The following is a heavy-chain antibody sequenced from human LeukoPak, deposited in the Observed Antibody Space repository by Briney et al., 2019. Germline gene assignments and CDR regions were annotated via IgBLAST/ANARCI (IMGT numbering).Heavy chain of an antibody. CDR1: GGSISSYY. V-gene: IGHV4-59*12. CDR3: ARGSRVSSGGRFYFDY. CDR2: IYYSGST. Sequence: PSETLSLTCTVSGGSISSYYWSWIRQPPGKGLEWIGYIYYSGSTHYNPSLKSRVTISVDTSKNQFSLKLSSVTAADTAVYYCARGSRVSSGGRFYFDYWGQGTLVTVSS. D-gene: IGHD2-15*01. J-gene: IGHJ4*02.